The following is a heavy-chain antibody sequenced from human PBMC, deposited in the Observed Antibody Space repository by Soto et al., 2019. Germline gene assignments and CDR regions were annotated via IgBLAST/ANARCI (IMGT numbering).Heavy chain of an antibody. Sequence: QVQLVQSGAEVKKPGASVKVSCRASGYTFIGYYMHWVRQAPGQGLEWMGWINPNSGGTNYAQKFQGWVTMTRDTSISTAYMELSRLRSDDTAVYYCARARHSSGPYYYYYGMDVWGQGTTVTVSS. J-gene: IGHJ6*02. D-gene: IGHD6-19*01. CDR3: ARARHSSGPYYYYYGMDV. V-gene: IGHV1-2*04. CDR1: GYTFIGYY. CDR2: INPNSGGT.